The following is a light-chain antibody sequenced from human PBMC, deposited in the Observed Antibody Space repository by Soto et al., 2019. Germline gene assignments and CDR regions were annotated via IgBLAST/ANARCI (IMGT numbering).Light chain of an antibody. CDR3: CSYAGRYTYV. J-gene: IGLJ1*01. CDR1: SSDVGGYTY. Sequence: QSALTQPRSVSGSPGQSVSISCTGTSSDVGGYTYVYWYQQHPGQAPKVMIYDVSRQPSGVPDRFSGSKSGNTASLPISGLQSEDEADYYCCSYAGRYTYVFGTGTKLTVL. V-gene: IGLV2-11*01. CDR2: DVS.